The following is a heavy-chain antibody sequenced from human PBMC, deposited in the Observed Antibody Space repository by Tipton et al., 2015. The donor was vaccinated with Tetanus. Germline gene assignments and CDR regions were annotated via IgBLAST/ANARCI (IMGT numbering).Heavy chain of an antibody. V-gene: IGHV3-74*01. CDR1: GFTFSSHW. J-gene: IGHJ4*02. Sequence: SLRLSCAASGFTFSSHWMHWVRQAPGKGLVWVSRTNGDGSSTNYADSVKGRFTISRDNAKNTLYLQMTSLRADDTAVYYCGTGLGCTGVTCQGYWGQGTLVTVSS. CDR3: GTGLGCTGVTCQGY. CDR2: TNGDGSST. D-gene: IGHD2-8*02.